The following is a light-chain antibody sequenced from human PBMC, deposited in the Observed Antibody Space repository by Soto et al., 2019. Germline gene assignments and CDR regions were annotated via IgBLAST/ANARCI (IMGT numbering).Light chain of an antibody. CDR3: QQYDKWPRT. V-gene: IGKV3-15*01. CDR2: GAS. J-gene: IGKJ1*01. CDR1: QSLTSN. Sequence: EIVMTQSPATLSVSPGERATLSCRASQSLTSNLAWYQHKPGQSPRLLIYGASARATGIPARFSGSGSGAEYTLTISSLQSEDFAVYYCQQYDKWPRTFGQGTKVDIK.